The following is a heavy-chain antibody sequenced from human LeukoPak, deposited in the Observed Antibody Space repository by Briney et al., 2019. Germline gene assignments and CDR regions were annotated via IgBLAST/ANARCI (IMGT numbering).Heavy chain of an antibody. CDR1: GGSISSGGYY. D-gene: IGHD3-9*01. J-gene: IGHJ5*02. CDR2: IYYSGST. CDR3: ARDMTDWWFDP. Sequence: SETLSLTCTVSGGSISSGGYYWSWIRQHPAKGLEWIGYIYYSGSTHYNPSLKSRVTISVDTSKNQFSLKLSSVTAADTAVYYCARDMTDWWFDPWGQGTLVTVSS. V-gene: IGHV4-31*03.